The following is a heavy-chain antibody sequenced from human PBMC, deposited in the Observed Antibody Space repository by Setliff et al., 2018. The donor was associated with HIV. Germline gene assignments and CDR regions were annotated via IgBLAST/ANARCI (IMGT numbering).Heavy chain of an antibody. J-gene: IGHJ4*02. CDR3: ARKGSSSRSQEYYYDF. CDR1: DDSISTTSHY. V-gene: IGHV4-39*07. CDR2: ISYRGTT. Sequence: SETLSLTCTVSDDSISTTSHYWGWIGQPPGKGLEYIGTISYRGTTHYNPSLKSRIALSIDASKNQFSLKLNSVTALDTAVYYCARKGSSSRSQEYYYDFWGQGTLVTVSS. D-gene: IGHD6-13*01.